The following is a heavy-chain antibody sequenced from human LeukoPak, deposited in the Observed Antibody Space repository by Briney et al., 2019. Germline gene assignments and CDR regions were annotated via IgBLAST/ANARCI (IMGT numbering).Heavy chain of an antibody. CDR3: ASQREDSSSWYYDY. Sequence: PGGSLRLSCAASGFTFSSYEMNWVRQAPGKGLEWVSYISSSGSTIYYADSVKGRFTISRDNAKNSLYLQMNSLRAEDTAVYYCASQREDSSSWYYDYWGQGTLVTVSS. CDR2: ISSSGSTI. V-gene: IGHV3-48*03. CDR1: GFTFSSYE. J-gene: IGHJ4*02. D-gene: IGHD6-13*01.